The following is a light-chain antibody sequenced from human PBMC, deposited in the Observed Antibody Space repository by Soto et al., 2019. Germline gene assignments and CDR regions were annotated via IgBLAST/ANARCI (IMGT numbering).Light chain of an antibody. J-gene: IGKJ5*01. CDR3: QQSYSNPVT. V-gene: IGKV1-39*01. CDR2: GAS. CDR1: QSVSQC. Sequence: DIQMTQSPSSLSASIGDRVTITSRASQSVSQCLNWYQHKAGKAPKTLIYGASTLPSGVPSRFSGSGSGTDFTLTITSLQPEDFPTYYCQQSYSNPVTFGQGTRLEIK.